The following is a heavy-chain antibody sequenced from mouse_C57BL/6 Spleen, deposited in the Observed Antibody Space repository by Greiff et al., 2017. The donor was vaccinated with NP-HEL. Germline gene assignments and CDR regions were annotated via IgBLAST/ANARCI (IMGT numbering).Heavy chain of an antibody. D-gene: IGHD2-2*01. Sequence: VQLQPSGSDLVKPGSSLNLSCQSSGYTFPEYTIPWLPHRSGPGLEWIGWFYPGSGSITYHEKFTDKVTLTADKSSSTVYMELSRLTSEDSAVYFCARHEEGIYYGYDWFADWGQGTLVTVSA. J-gene: IGHJ3*01. CDR2: FYPGSGSI. CDR3: ARHEEGIYYGYDWFAD. V-gene: IGHV1-62-2*01. CDR1: GYTFPEYT.